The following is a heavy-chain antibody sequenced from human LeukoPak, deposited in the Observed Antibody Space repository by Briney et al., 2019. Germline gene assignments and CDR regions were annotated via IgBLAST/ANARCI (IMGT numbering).Heavy chain of an antibody. V-gene: IGHV3-23*01. D-gene: IGHD2-2*01. CDR1: GFTFSNYA. CDR2: ISGSGGST. Sequence: GGSLRPSCAASGFTFSNYAMSWVRQAPGKGLEWVSAISGSGGSTYYADSVKGRFTISRDNSKNTLYLQMNSLRAEDTAVYYCAKGGPGYCSSTSCYHHYYYGMDVWGKGTTVTVSS. J-gene: IGHJ6*04. CDR3: AKGGPGYCSSTSCYHHYYYGMDV.